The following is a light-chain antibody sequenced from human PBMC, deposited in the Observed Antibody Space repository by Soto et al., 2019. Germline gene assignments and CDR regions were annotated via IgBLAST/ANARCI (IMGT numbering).Light chain of an antibody. CDR2: GAS. Sequence: EIVMTQSPATLSVFPGERATLSCRASHSVNNNLAWYQQKPGQAPRLLIYGASTRAPGIPARFSGSVSGTEFPLTLSSLQTEDFAVYSCTQYDYWWTFGHGAKVEIK. CDR1: HSVNNN. J-gene: IGKJ1*01. V-gene: IGKV3-15*01. CDR3: TQYDYWWT.